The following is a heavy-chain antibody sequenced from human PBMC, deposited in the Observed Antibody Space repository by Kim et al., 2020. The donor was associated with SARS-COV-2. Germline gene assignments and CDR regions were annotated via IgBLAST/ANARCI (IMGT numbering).Heavy chain of an antibody. Sequence: ASVKVSSKASGYSFSNYGLVWARQAPGQGLEWMGWISSNSGHTKYAQNVQGRVTLTTDTSTNTGYMELSSLRSDDTAVYYCAPYYDSNSYRGQWDWGQGTPVTVSS. D-gene: IGHD3-22*01. CDR1: GYSFSNYG. CDR2: ISSNSGHT. CDR3: APYYDSNSYRGQWD. V-gene: IGHV1-18*01. J-gene: IGHJ4*01.